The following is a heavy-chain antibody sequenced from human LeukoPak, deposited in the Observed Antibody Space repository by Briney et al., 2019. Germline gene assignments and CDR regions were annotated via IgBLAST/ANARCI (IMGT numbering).Heavy chain of an antibody. Sequence: SETLSLTRTVSDGSISSYYWNWIRRPPGKGLEWIGYIYYSESTNYNPSLKSRVTISVDTSKNQLSLKLSSVTAADTAVYYCARSIVVSVNYFYYGMDVWGQGTTVTVSS. CDR3: ARSIVVSVNYFYYGMDV. J-gene: IGHJ6*02. CDR1: DGSISSYY. V-gene: IGHV4-59*08. D-gene: IGHD3-22*01. CDR2: IYYSEST.